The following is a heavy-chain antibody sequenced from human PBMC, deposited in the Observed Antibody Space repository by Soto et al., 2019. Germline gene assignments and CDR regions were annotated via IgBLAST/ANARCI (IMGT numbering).Heavy chain of an antibody. CDR1: GYTFSDYY. V-gene: IGHV1-2*04. J-gene: IGHJ6*02. CDR2: INPKSGGT. Sequence: ASVKVYCKASGYTFSDYYINWVRQAPGQGLEWMGWINPKSGGTNYAQKFQGWVTMTRDTSISTAYMELSRLTSDDTALYYCARARGCSSTSCQEDYYHYYGMDVWG. D-gene: IGHD2-2*01. CDR3: ARARGCSSTSCQEDYYHYYGMDV.